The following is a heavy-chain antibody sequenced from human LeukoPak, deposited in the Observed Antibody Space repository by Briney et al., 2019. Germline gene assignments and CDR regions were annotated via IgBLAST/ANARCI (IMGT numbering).Heavy chain of an antibody. Sequence: SETLSLTCAVYGGSFSGYYWSWIRQPPGKGLEWIGEINHSGSTNYNPSLKSRVTISVDTSKNQFSLKLSSVTAADTAVYYCARMHDYGDYSNWFDPWGQGTLVTVSS. CDR1: GGSFSGYY. CDR3: ARMHDYGDYSNWFDP. J-gene: IGHJ5*02. D-gene: IGHD4-17*01. V-gene: IGHV4-34*01. CDR2: INHSGST.